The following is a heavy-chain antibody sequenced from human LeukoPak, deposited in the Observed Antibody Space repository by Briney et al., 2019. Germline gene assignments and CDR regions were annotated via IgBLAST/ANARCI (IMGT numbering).Heavy chain of an antibody. CDR2: INHSGSN. V-gene: IGHV4-34*01. D-gene: IGHD2-2*01. CDR1: GGSFSGYY. CDR3: ARGPAFKDY. Sequence: PSETLSLTCAVYGGSFSGYYWSWIRQPPGKGLEWIGEINHSGSNNYNPSLKSRVTISVDTTKNQFSLKLRSVTAADTAVYYCARGPAFKDYGGRGTL. J-gene: IGHJ4*02.